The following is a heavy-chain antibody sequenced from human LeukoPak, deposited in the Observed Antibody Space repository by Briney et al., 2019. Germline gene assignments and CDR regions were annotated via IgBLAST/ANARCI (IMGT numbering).Heavy chain of an antibody. CDR3: AKETVTYYYDSSGYSYYFDY. CDR1: GFTFSNYN. Sequence: GGSLRLSCAASGFTFSNYNMNWVRQAPGKGLEWVSAISGSGGSTYYADSVKGRFTISRDNSKNTLYLQMNSLRAEDTAVYYCAKETVTYYYDSSGYSYYFDYWGQGTLVTVSS. J-gene: IGHJ4*02. V-gene: IGHV3-23*01. CDR2: ISGSGGST. D-gene: IGHD3-22*01.